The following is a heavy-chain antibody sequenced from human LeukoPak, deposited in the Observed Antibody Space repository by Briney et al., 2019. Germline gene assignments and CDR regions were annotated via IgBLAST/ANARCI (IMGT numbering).Heavy chain of an antibody. CDR1: EFTFSNYA. Sequence: GGSLRLSCAASEFTFSNYAMSWVRQAPGKGLEWVSAISGSGGTTYYADSVKGRFTISRDNSKNTLYLQMSSLRAEDTAVYYCAEGGGVWGTAGYWGQGTLVTVSS. CDR3: AEGGGVWGTAGY. J-gene: IGHJ4*02. V-gene: IGHV3-23*01. D-gene: IGHD3-16*01. CDR2: ISGSGGTT.